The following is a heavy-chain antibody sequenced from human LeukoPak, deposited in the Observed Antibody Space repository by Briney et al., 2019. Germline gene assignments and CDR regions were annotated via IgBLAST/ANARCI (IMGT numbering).Heavy chain of an antibody. Sequence: SETLSLTCSVSGGSIRISDHYWGWIRQPPGKGLEWIGSIYYSGTTYFNPALKSRVTISVDTSKNQFSLKLSSVTAADTAVYYCAREGGPYVDYYGSGSYYTPPSFVDYWGQGTLVTVSS. CDR3: AREGGPYVDYYGSGSYYTPPSFVDY. D-gene: IGHD3-10*01. J-gene: IGHJ4*02. V-gene: IGHV4-39*07. CDR2: IYYSGTT. CDR1: GGSIRISDHY.